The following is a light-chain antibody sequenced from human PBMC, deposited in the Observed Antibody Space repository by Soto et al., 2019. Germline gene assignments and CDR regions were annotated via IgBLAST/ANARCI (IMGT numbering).Light chain of an antibody. Sequence: QSALTKPASVSGSPGESITISCTGISSDVGTYSSVSWYQQYPGKAPKLMIHDVSNRPSGVSNRFPGSKSGNTASLTISGLQAEDEADYYCSSYTSSSSYVFGSGTKVTVL. CDR2: DVS. CDR1: SSDVGTYSS. J-gene: IGLJ1*01. V-gene: IGLV2-14*01. CDR3: SSYTSSSSYV.